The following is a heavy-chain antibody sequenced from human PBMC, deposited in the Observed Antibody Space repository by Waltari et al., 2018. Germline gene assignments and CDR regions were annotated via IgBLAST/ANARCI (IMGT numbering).Heavy chain of an antibody. J-gene: IGHJ4*02. V-gene: IGHV1-69*12. D-gene: IGHD6-13*01. Sequence: QVQLVQSGAEVKKPGSSVKVSCKASGGTFSSYAISWVRQAPGQGLEWMGGTIPICGTANYAQKFQGRVTITADESTSTAYMELSSLRSEDTAVYYCARGSGQYSSSWYEGGYWGQGTLVTVSS. CDR1: GGTFSSYA. CDR3: ARGSGQYSSSWYEGGY. CDR2: TIPICGTA.